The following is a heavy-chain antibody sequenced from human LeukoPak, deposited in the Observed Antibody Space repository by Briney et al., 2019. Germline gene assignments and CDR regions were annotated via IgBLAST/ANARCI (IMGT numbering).Heavy chain of an antibody. J-gene: IGHJ3*02. CDR1: GFSFNNYA. V-gene: IGHV3-64D*06. Sequence: GGSLRLSCSASGFSFNNYAVHWVRQAPGKGLEYVSGINSDGGSSHYADSAKGRFTISRDNSKNALYLQLSGLRPEDTALYYCVKTMVVFGGLIRTDAFDIWGQGTMVTVSS. CDR3: VKTMVVFGGLIRTDAFDI. CDR2: INSDGGSS. D-gene: IGHD3-10*01.